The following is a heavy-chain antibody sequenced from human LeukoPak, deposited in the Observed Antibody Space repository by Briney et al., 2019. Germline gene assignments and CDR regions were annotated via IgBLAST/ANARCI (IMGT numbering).Heavy chain of an antibody. CDR3: ATRGYCSSTSCYKYGMDV. D-gene: IGHD2-2*02. CDR2: FDPEDGET. Sequence: ASVKVSCKVSGYTLTELSMHWVRQAPGKGLEWMGGFDPEDGETIYAQKFQGRATMTEDTSTDTACMELSSLRSEDTAVYYCATRGYCSSTSCYKYGMDVWGQGTTVTVSS. V-gene: IGHV1-24*01. J-gene: IGHJ6*02. CDR1: GYTLTELS.